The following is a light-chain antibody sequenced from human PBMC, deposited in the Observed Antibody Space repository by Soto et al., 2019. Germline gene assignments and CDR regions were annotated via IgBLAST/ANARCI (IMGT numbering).Light chain of an antibody. V-gene: IGLV2-14*01. Sequence: QSALTQPASVSGSPGQSITISCTGTSSDVGGYNHVSWYQIHPGKAPKLIIYEVTSRPSGVSHRFSGSKSGNSASLTISGLQAEDEADYYCSSYASSSSYVFGGGTKLTVL. CDR1: SSDVGGYNH. J-gene: IGLJ1*01. CDR2: EVT. CDR3: SSYASSSSYV.